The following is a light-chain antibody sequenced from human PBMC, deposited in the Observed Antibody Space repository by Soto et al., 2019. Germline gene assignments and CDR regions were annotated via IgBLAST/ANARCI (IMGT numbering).Light chain of an antibody. CDR1: QSLSSGY. CDR2: AAS. Sequence: EIVLTQSPGTLSLSPGERVTLSCRASQSLSSGYLAWYQQKPGQAPRLLIYAASTRATGIPDRFSGSGSGTDFTLTISRLEPEDFAVYYCQQYGSSPKTFGQGTKVDIK. V-gene: IGKV3-20*01. CDR3: QQYGSSPKT. J-gene: IGKJ1*01.